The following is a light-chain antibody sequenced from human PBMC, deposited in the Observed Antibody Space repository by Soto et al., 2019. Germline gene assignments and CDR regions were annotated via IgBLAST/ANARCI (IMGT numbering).Light chain of an antibody. J-gene: IGKJ3*01. CDR2: TAS. V-gene: IGKV1-39*01. CDR1: QSISTS. Sequence: DIQMTQSPSSLSASVGDRVTITCRASQSISTSLNWYQQKPGKAPKLLIYTASRLQSGVPSRFSGSGSGADFTLTISSLQPEDFATYYCQQTNSFPFTFGPGTTLHIK. CDR3: QQTNSFPFT.